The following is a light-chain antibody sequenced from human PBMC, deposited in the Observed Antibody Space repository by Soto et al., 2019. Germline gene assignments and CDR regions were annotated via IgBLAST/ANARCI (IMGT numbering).Light chain of an antibody. Sequence: DIVMTQSPDSLAVSLGERATINCKSSQNILYSSNNENYSAWYQQKPGQPPKLLIYWSSTRESGVPDRFSGSGSGTDFTLTISSLQAEDVAVYYCQQYYGSSGTFGQGTKVEIK. V-gene: IGKV4-1*01. J-gene: IGKJ1*01. CDR2: WSS. CDR3: QQYYGSSGT. CDR1: QNILYSSNNENY.